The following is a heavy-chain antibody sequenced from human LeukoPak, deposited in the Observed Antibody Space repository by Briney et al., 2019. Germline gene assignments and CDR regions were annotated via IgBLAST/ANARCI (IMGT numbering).Heavy chain of an antibody. V-gene: IGHV3-74*01. Sequence: GGSLRLSCAGSGFAFGTYAMSWVRQAPGMGLEWVSRVSADGSSTTYADSVKGRFTISRDNAKNTLYLQMNSLRAEDTAIYYCARGPISSNPGTWGQGTLVTVTS. J-gene: IGHJ5*02. CDR3: ARGPISSNPGT. CDR1: GFAFGTYA. D-gene: IGHD2-2*01. CDR2: VSADGSST.